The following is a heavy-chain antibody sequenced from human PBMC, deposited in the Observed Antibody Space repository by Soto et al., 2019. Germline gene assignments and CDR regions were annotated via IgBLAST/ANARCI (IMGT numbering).Heavy chain of an antibody. D-gene: IGHD4-17*01. CDR1: GASISSSNYY. CDR3: ARHRVTSLYDYGDYARY. Sequence: QVQLQESGPGLVKPSETLSLTCTVSGASISSSNYYWGWIRQPPGKGLEWIGSIYHSGRTFYNPPLNSRVTISVQPSTTQVPLNLTSLPAAATAVYYCARHRVTSLYDYGDYARYWGQGTLVTVSS. J-gene: IGHJ4*02. CDR2: IYHSGRT. V-gene: IGHV4-39*01.